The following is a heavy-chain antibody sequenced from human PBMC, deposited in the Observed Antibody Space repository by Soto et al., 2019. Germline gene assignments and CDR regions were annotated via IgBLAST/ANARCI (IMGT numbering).Heavy chain of an antibody. CDR3: ARECTNGRCIPIDYGVDV. D-gene: IGHD2-8*01. CDR2: IIPIFGTA. V-gene: IGHV1-69*13. J-gene: IGHJ6*02. Sequence: GASVKVSCKASGGTFSSYAISWVRQAPGQGLEWMGGIIPIFGTANYAQKFQGRVTITADESTSTAYMELSSLRSEDTAVYYCARECTNGRCIPIDYGVDVWGQGTTVTVSS. CDR1: GGTFSSYA.